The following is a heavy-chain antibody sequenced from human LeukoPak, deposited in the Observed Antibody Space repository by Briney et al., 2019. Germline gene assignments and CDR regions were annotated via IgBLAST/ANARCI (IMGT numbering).Heavy chain of an antibody. CDR3: ARNRRELRYFDFFLDY. D-gene: IGHD3-9*01. CDR2: INPNSGDT. CDR1: GYTFTGYY. V-gene: IGHV1-2*02. J-gene: IGHJ4*02. Sequence: ASVKVSCEASGYTFTGYYMHWARQAPGQGLEWMGWINPNSGDTNYAQKFQGRVTMTRDTSISTAYMEVSRLRSDDTAVYYCARNRRELRYFDFFLDYWGQGTLVTVSS.